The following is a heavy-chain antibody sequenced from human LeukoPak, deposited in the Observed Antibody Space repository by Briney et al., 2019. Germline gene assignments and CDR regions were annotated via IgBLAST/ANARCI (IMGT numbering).Heavy chain of an antibody. Sequence: ASVKVSCKASGYTFTGYYLHWVRQAPGQGLEWMGWINTNTGNPTYAQGFTGRFVFSLDTSVSTAYLQISSLKAEDTAVYYCARAPGYCSGGSCYLPPTDYWGQGTLVTVSS. CDR1: GYTFTGYY. CDR2: INTNTGNP. J-gene: IGHJ4*02. D-gene: IGHD2-15*01. CDR3: ARAPGYCSGGSCYLPPTDY. V-gene: IGHV7-4-1*02.